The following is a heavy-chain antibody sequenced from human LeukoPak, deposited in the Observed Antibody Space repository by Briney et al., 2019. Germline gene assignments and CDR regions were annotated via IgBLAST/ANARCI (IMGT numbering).Heavy chain of an antibody. D-gene: IGHD6-13*01. J-gene: IGHJ6*03. CDR3: ARADYSSTWSHDYYYMDV. V-gene: IGHV4-39*07. CDR2: IYYHGST. Sequence: SETLSLTCTVSGGSISSSNYYWGWIRQPPGKGLEWIGTIYYHGSTYYNPSLKSRVTISVDTSNNQFSLKLSSVTAADTAVYYCARADYSSTWSHDYYYMDVWGKGTTVTVSS. CDR1: GGSISSSNYY.